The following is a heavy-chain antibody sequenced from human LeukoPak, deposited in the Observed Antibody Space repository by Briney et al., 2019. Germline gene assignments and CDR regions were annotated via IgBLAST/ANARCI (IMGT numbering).Heavy chain of an antibody. D-gene: IGHD1-26*01. CDR3: ARWSHYYYYMDV. V-gene: IGHV3-66*01. Sequence: GGSLRLSCAASGFTVSSNYMSWVRQAPGKGLEWVSVIYSGGSTYYADSVKGRFTISRDNSKNTLYLQMNSLRAEDTAVYYCARWSHYYYYMDVWGKGTTVTISS. J-gene: IGHJ6*03. CDR2: IYSGGST. CDR1: GFTVSSNY.